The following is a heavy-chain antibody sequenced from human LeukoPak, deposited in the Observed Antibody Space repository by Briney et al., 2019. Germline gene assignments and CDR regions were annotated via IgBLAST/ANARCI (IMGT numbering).Heavy chain of an antibody. CDR2: IYHNGNT. D-gene: IGHD6-13*01. CDR3: ARAYHSSWYLNWFDP. CDR1: GDSISSGDYY. J-gene: IGHJ5*02. Sequence: SETLSLTCTVSGDSISSGDYYWGWIRQPPRKGLEWIGSIYHNGNTYYNPSLKRRVTISVDTSKNEFSLKLSSVTAADTAVYYCARAYHSSWYLNWFDPWGQGTLVTVSS. V-gene: IGHV4-38-2*02.